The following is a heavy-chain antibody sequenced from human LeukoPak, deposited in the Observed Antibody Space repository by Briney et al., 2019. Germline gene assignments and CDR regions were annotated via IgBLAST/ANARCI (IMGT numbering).Heavy chain of an antibody. D-gene: IGHD3-16*02. J-gene: IGHJ3*02. CDR2: ISWNSGNI. CDR3: ARLMSLITFGGVIAPDAFDI. Sequence: PGGSLRLSCAASGFTFDDYAMHWVRQAPGKGLEWVSGISWNSGNIGYADSVKGRFTISRDNAKNSLYLQMNSLRAEDTAVYYCARLMSLITFGGVIAPDAFDIWGQGTMVTVSS. CDR1: GFTFDDYA. V-gene: IGHV3-9*01.